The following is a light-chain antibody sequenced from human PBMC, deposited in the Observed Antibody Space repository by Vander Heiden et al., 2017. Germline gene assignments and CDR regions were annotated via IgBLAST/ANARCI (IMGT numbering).Light chain of an antibody. Sequence: SYELPQTPSVAVAPGQTARSTCYGDELPKNYAHWYQQKRGKAPVVVKYNDRVRPSGIPVLFSGSISVPTVTLTISGVQSDDEADYYCQSADSSGSHVVFGGGTKLTVL. CDR1: ELPKNY. CDR3: QSADSSGSHVV. V-gene: IGLV3-25*03. CDR2: NDR. J-gene: IGLJ3*02.